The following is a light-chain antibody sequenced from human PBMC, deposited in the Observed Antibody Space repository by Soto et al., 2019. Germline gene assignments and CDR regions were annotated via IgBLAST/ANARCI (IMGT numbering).Light chain of an antibody. CDR1: QGISRS. V-gene: IGKV1-9*01. J-gene: IGKJ3*01. Sequence: DIQLTQSPSFLSASVGDRVTITCRASQGISRSLAWYQQKPGKAPKLLIYAASTLQSGVPSSFSGSGSGTEFSLPISSLQPEPFATYSCQQFVSYPRTFGLSTEVDV. CDR2: AAS. CDR3: QQFVSYPRT.